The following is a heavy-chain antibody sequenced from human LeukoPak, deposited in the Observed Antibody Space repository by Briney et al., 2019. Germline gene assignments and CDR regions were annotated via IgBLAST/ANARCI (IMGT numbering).Heavy chain of an antibody. D-gene: IGHD3-3*01. CDR2: IIPIFGTA. CDR3: ASDYDFWSGYQYYYMGV. J-gene: IGHJ6*03. CDR1: GGTFSSYA. Sequence: GASVKVSCKASGGTFSSYAISWVRQAPGQGLEWMGGIIPIFGTANYAQKFQGRVTITTDESTSTAYMELSSLRSEDTAVYYCASDYDFWSGYQYYYMGVWGKGTTVTVSS. V-gene: IGHV1-69*05.